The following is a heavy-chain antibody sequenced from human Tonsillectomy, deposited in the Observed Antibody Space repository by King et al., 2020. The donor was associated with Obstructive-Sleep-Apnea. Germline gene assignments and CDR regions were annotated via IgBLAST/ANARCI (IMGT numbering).Heavy chain of an antibody. CDR3: AKGLAYDFWSGYSLWDAFDI. CDR2: ISGSGGST. V-gene: IGHV3-23*04. Sequence: VQLVESGGGLVQPGGSLRLSCAASGFTFSSYAMSWVRQAPGKGLEWVSAISGSGGSTYYADSVKGRFTISRDNSKNTLYLQMNSLRAEDTAVYYCAKGLAYDFWSGYSLWDAFDIWGQGTMVTVSS. J-gene: IGHJ3*02. CDR1: GFTFSSYA. D-gene: IGHD3-3*01.